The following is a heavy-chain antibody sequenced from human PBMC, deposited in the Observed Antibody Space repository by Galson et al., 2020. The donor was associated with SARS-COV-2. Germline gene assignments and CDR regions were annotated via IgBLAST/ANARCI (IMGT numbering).Heavy chain of an antibody. CDR2: IHNTGTT. J-gene: IGHJ4*02. V-gene: IGHV4-31*03. CDR3: ARKTYDDLSGYYYYFDC. D-gene: IGHD3-9*01. Sequence: SETPSLTCTVSGASIASGRYYWNWIRQHPGKGLEWTGHIHNTGTTYYIPSLESRISISIDTSKNQFSLEVSSVTAAYTAAYYFARKTYDDLSGYYYYFDCCGPGSLFTVAS. CDR1: GASIASGRYY.